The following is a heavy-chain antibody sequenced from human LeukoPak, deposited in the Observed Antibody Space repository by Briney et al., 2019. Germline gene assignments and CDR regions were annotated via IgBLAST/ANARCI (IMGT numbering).Heavy chain of an antibody. CDR1: GGSFSNHY. J-gene: IGHJ5*02. Sequence: SETLSLTCPVSGGSFSNHYWSWIRQPPGKGLEWIGYIYHTGSTNYNPSLKSRVTISVDTSKNHFSLKLSSVTAADTAVYYCARGNYVDWFDPWGQGTQVTVSP. V-gene: IGHV4-59*11. CDR2: IYHTGST. D-gene: IGHD1-7*01. CDR3: ARGNYVDWFDP.